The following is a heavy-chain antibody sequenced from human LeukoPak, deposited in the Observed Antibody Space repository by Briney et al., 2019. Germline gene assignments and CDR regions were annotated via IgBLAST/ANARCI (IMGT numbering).Heavy chain of an antibody. J-gene: IGHJ6*03. CDR2: IYPCDSDT. Sequence: GESLKISCKGSGYSFTSYWIGCVRQMPGKGLEWMGIIYPCDSDTRYSPSFQGQVTISADKSISTAYLQWSSLKASDTAMYYCARQGRVGATPSYYYYMDVWGKGTTVTVS. V-gene: IGHV5-51*01. CDR1: GYSFTSYW. CDR3: ARQGRVGATPSYYYYMDV. D-gene: IGHD1-26*01.